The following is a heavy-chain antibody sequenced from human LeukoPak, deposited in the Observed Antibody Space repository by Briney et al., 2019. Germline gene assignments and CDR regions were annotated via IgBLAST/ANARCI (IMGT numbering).Heavy chain of an antibody. J-gene: IGHJ5*02. D-gene: IGHD6-25*01. Sequence: GGSLRLSCAASGFTVSSNYMSWVRQAPGKGLEWVSVIYSGGSTYYADSVTGRFTISRDNSKNTLYLQMNSLRAEDTAVYYCAREGAAAAFDPWGQGTLVTVSS. CDR2: IYSGGST. V-gene: IGHV3-53*01. CDR1: GFTVSSNY. CDR3: AREGAAAAFDP.